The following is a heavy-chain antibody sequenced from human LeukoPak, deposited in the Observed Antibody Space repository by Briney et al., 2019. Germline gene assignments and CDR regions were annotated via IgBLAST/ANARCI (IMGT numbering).Heavy chain of an antibody. J-gene: IGHJ4*02. CDR3: ARGVAAAGTIGFDY. CDR1: GGSISSYY. V-gene: IGHV4-59*08. D-gene: IGHD6-13*01. Sequence: SETLSLTCTVSGGSISSYYWSWIRQPPGKRLEWIGYIYYSGSTNYNPSLKSRVTVSVDTSKNQFSLKLSSVTAADTAVYYCARGVAAAGTIGFDYWGQGTLVTVSS. CDR2: IYYSGST.